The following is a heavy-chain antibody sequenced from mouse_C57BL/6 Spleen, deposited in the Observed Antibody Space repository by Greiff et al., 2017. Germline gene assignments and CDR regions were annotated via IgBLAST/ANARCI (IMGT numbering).Heavy chain of an antibody. CDR3: TGSTYYYGSSYWYFDV. V-gene: IGHV6-3*01. D-gene: IGHD1-1*01. CDR1: GFTFSNYW. CDR2: IRLKSDNYAT. J-gene: IGHJ1*03. Sequence: EVMLVESGGGLVQPGGSMKLSCVASGFTFSNYWMNWVRQSPEKGLEWVAQIRLKSDNYATHYAESVKGRFTISRDDSKSSVYLQMNNLRAEDTGIYYCTGSTYYYGSSYWYFDVWGTGPRSPSPQ.